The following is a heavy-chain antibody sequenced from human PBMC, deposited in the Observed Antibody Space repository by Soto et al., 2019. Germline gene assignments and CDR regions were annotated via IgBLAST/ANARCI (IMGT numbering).Heavy chain of an antibody. V-gene: IGHV3-11*01. CDR1: GFTFSYSY. J-gene: IGHJ6*02. CDR3: ARVSWREKYGMDV. CDR2: ITFSGNTV. Sequence: GGSLRLSCAASGFTFSYSYMSWIRQSPGKGLERISYITFSGNTVYYADSLKGRFTISRDNAKNSLYLQMNRLRAEDTAVYYCARVSWREKYGMDVWGQGTTVTVSS.